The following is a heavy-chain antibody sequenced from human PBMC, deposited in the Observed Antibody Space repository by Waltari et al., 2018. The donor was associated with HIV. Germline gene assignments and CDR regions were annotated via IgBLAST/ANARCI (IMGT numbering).Heavy chain of an antibody. CDR2: IYTSGST. V-gene: IGHV4-4*07. D-gene: IGHD1-26*01. J-gene: IGHJ6*02. CDR3: ARTRFVGAGGYGMDV. CDR1: GGSISSYY. Sequence: QVQLQESGPGLVKPSETLPLTCPVSGGSISSYYWSWTRQPAGKGLEWIGRIYTSGSTNYNPSLKSRVTMSVDTSKIQFSLKLSSVTAADTAVYYCARTRFVGAGGYGMDVWGQGTTVTVSS.